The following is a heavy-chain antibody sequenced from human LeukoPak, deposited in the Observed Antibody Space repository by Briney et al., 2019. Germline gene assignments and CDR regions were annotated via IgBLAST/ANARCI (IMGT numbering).Heavy chain of an antibody. Sequence: GGSLRLSCAASGFTFSSYGMHWVRQAPGKGLEWVAVISYDGSSKYYADSVKGRFTISRDNSKNTLYLQMNSLRAEDTAVYYCAKVFPPYSSGWSQEDYWGQGTLVTVSS. CDR1: GFTFSSYG. V-gene: IGHV3-30*18. CDR2: ISYDGSSK. CDR3: AKVFPPYSSGWSQEDY. D-gene: IGHD6-19*01. J-gene: IGHJ4*02.